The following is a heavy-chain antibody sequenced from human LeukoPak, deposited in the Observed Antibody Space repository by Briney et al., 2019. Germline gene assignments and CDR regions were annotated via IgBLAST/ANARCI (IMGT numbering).Heavy chain of an antibody. CDR3: ATDRARGGDSFDY. J-gene: IGHJ4*02. CDR2: IYYSGST. CDR1: GGSIRSGDYS. V-gene: IGHV4-30-4*01. Sequence: SQTLSLTCTVSGGSIRSGDYSWSWIRQPPGKGLEWIGYIYYSGSTYYNPSLKSRVTTSGDTSKNQFSLNLSSVTAADTAVYYCATDRARGGDSFDYWGQGTLVTVSS. D-gene: IGHD3-10*01.